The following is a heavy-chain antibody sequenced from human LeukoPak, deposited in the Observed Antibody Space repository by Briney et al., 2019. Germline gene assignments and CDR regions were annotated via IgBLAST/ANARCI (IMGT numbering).Heavy chain of an antibody. J-gene: IGHJ6*03. D-gene: IGHD3-10*01. Sequence: GASVKVSCKASGGTFSSYAISWVRQAPGQGLEWMGGIIPIFGTANYAQKFQGRVTITADESTSTAYMELSSLRSEDTAVYYCASNPIMVRGVNNYYYYYMDVWGKGTTVTISS. CDR2: IIPIFGTA. V-gene: IGHV1-69*13. CDR3: ASNPIMVRGVNNYYYYYMDV. CDR1: GGTFSSYA.